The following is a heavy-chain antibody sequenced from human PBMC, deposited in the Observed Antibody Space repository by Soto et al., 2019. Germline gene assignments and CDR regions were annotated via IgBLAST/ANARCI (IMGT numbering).Heavy chain of an antibody. CDR1: GGFINNSAYY. Sequence: SETLSLTCTVSGGFINNSAYYWGWIRQPPGKGLDWIASGYYGGRTYYNPSLKSRVTFSLDTSKSRFSLELSSVTAADTAVYYCARHGAYSNSVYYYYGMDVWGQGTRVTVSS. J-gene: IGHJ6*02. D-gene: IGHD6-13*01. CDR3: ARHGAYSNSVYYYYGMDV. V-gene: IGHV4-39*01. CDR2: GYYGGRT.